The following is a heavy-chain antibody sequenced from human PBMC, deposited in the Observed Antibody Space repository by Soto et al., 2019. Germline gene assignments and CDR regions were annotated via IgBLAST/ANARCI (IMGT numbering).Heavy chain of an antibody. D-gene: IGHD3-10*01. J-gene: IGHJ5*02. CDR1: GGYFNDNY. V-gene: IGHV4-34*01. CDR3: ATSLWFGTQVEL. Sequence: QVQLQQWVAGLLKPSETLSLSCAVYGGYFNDNYYTWFRQPPGKGLEWIGEISRSGTTKYIPSLKSRASISFDTSKTQVSLNVTSVTAAATAVYSCATSLWFGTQVELWGQGALVTVSS. CDR2: ISRSGTT.